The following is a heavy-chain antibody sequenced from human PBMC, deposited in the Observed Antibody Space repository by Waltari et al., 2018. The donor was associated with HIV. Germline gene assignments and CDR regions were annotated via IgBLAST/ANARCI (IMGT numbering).Heavy chain of an antibody. V-gene: IGHV3-23*01. Sequence: EVQLLESGGGLVQPGGSLRLSCAASGFTFSSYAMGWVRQAPGKGLEWVSAISGSGGSTYYADSVKGRFTISRDNSKNTLYLQMNSLRAEDTAVYYCAKVGGLGVVPAAPGIAVAGVPWWGQGTLVTVSS. CDR3: AKVGGLGVVPAAPGIAVAGVPW. D-gene: IGHD6-19*01. CDR1: GFTFSSYA. CDR2: ISGSGGST. J-gene: IGHJ4*02.